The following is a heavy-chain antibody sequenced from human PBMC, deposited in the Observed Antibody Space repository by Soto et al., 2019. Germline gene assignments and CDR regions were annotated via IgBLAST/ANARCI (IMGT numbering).Heavy chain of an antibody. CDR1: DGSISSGGYY. CDR3: ARARAYYYDSSGYRY. Sequence: QVQLQESGPGLVKPSQTLSLTCTVSDGSISSGGYYWSWIRQHPGKGLEWIGYIYYSGSTYYNPSLKSRVTISVDTSKNQFSLKLSSVTAADTAVYYCARARAYYYDSSGYRYWGQGTLVTVSS. V-gene: IGHV4-31*03. J-gene: IGHJ4*02. D-gene: IGHD3-22*01. CDR2: IYYSGST.